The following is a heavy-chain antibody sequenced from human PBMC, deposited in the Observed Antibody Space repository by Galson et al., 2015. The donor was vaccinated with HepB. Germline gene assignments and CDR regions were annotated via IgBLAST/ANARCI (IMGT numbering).Heavy chain of an antibody. CDR3: AGGYSSSWLSYDY. V-gene: IGHV3-30*04. D-gene: IGHD6-13*01. Sequence: SLRLSCAASGFTFSSYAMHWVRQAPGKGLEWVAVISYDGSNKYYADSVKGRFTISRDNSKNTLYLQMNSLRAEDTAVYYCAGGYSSSWLSYDYWGQGTLVTVSS. CDR2: ISYDGSNK. J-gene: IGHJ4*02. CDR1: GFTFSSYA.